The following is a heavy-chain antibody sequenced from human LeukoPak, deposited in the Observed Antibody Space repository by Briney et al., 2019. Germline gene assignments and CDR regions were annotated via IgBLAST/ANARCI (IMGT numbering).Heavy chain of an antibody. CDR2: IIPIFGTA. D-gene: IGHD4-17*01. CDR1: GYTFTGYY. J-gene: IGHJ4*02. V-gene: IGHV1-69*06. CDR3: AREGVDYGLDY. Sequence: SVKVSCKASGYTFTGYYMHWVRQAPGQGLEWMGGIIPIFGTANYAQKSQGRVTITADKSTSTAYMELSSLRSEDTAVYYCAREGVDYGLDYWGQGTLVTVSS.